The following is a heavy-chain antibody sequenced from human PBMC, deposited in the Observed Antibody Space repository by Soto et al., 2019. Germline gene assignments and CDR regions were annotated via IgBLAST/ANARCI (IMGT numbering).Heavy chain of an antibody. Sequence: GASVKVSCKASGYTFTGYYMHWVRQAPGQGLEWMGWINPNSGGTNYAQKFQGWVAMTRDTSISTAYMELSRLGSDDTAVYYCAREEDCGGDCYSGFDYWGQGTLVTVSS. V-gene: IGHV1-2*04. CDR2: INPNSGGT. CDR3: AREEDCGGDCYSGFDY. D-gene: IGHD2-21*02. CDR1: GYTFTGYY. J-gene: IGHJ4*02.